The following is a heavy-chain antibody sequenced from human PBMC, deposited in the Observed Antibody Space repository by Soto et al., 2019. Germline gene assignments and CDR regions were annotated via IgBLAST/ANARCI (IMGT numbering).Heavy chain of an antibody. CDR3: ARDLSGNPGY. CDR1: GYTFTSYG. CDR2: ISAYNGNT. Sequence: QVQLVQSGAEVKKPGASGKVSCKASGYTFTSYGISWVRQAPGQGREWMGWISAYNGNTNYAQKLQGRVTVTTDTSTTTANMELRSLRSDDTSVYFCARDLSGNPGYWGQGTLVTVSS. V-gene: IGHV1-18*01. D-gene: IGHD2-15*01. J-gene: IGHJ4*02.